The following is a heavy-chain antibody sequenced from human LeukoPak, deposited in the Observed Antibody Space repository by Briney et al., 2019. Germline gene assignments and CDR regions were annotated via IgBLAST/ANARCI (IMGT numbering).Heavy chain of an antibody. Sequence: GRSLRLSCAASGFTFSSYGMHWVRQAPGKGLEWVAVISYDGSNKYYADSVKGRFTISRDNTKNTLYLQMNSLRAEDTAVYYCVFGGRADAFDIWGQGTMVTVSS. J-gene: IGHJ3*02. V-gene: IGHV3-30*03. D-gene: IGHD3-10*01. CDR1: GFTFSSYG. CDR3: VFGGRADAFDI. CDR2: ISYDGSNK.